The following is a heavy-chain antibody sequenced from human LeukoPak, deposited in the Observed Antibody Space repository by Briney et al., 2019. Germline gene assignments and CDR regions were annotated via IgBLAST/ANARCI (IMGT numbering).Heavy chain of an antibody. Sequence: GGSLRFSGAASGFTFISYRMHWVRQEPGKGLAWVSRIEGDGRTTSYADSVKGRFTISRDNAKNTLYLQMNSLRAEDTAVYYCARGFGSGSLLPFDYRGQGTLVTVSS. CDR3: ARGFGSGSLLPFDY. CDR1: GFTFISYR. V-gene: IGHV3-74*01. D-gene: IGHD3-10*01. J-gene: IGHJ4*02. CDR2: IEGDGRTT.